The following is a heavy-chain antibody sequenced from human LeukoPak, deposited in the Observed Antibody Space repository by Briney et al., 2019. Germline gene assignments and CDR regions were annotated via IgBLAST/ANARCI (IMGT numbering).Heavy chain of an antibody. CDR2: IYSGGST. J-gene: IGHJ4*02. CDR1: GFTVSSNY. CDR3: ARAESSSWHNFDY. Sequence: PGGSLRLSCAASGFTVSSNYMSWVRQAPGKGLEWVSVIYSGGSTYYADSVKGRFTISRDNAKNSLSLQMNSLRAEDTAVYYCARAESSSWHNFDYWGQGTLVTVSS. V-gene: IGHV3-53*01. D-gene: IGHD2-2*01.